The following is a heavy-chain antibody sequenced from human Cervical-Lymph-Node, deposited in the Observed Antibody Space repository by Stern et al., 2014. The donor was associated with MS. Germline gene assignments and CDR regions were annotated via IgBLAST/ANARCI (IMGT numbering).Heavy chain of an antibody. CDR2: MNPMSGNT. J-gene: IGHJ4*02. D-gene: IGHD4-17*01. CDR1: GYMFTSHE. Sequence: QDQLVQSGAEVKKPGASVKVSCKASGYMFTSHEINWVRQATGQGLEWMGWMNPMSGNTGYAQKFQGRVTMTRNTSINTAYMELNSLRSEDTAVYYCAREQYGDYYNWGQGTLVTVSS. CDR3: AREQYGDYYN. V-gene: IGHV1-8*01.